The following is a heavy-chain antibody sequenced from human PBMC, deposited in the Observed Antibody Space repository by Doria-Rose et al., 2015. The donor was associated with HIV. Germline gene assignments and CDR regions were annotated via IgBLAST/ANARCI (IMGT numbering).Heavy chain of an antibody. CDR1: GVSLSSPGMG. Sequence: QVTLKESGPVLVKPTETLTLTCTVSGVSLSSPGMGVSWIRQPPGKALEWLANSFSDDERSYKTSLKSRLTISRVTSKSQVVVTMTDMDPVDTATYYCARIKSSRWYHKYYFDFWGQGTLVIVSA. J-gene: IGHJ4*02. D-gene: IGHD6-13*01. CDR2: SFSDDER. CDR3: ARIKSSRWYHKYYFDF. V-gene: IGHV2-26*01.